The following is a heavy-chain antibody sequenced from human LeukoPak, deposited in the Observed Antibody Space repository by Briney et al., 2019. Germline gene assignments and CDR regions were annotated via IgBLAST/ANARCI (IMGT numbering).Heavy chain of an antibody. V-gene: IGHV3-23*01. Sequence: GGSLRLSCAASGFIFSAYAMSWARQAPGKGLEWVSDISGSGGSTDYADSVKGRFTISRDNSKNTLYLQMDSLRAEDTAVYYCAGGRGLIITIDYWGQGTLVTVSS. CDR3: AGGRGLIITIDY. CDR2: ISGSGGST. CDR1: GFIFSAYA. J-gene: IGHJ4*02. D-gene: IGHD3-10*01.